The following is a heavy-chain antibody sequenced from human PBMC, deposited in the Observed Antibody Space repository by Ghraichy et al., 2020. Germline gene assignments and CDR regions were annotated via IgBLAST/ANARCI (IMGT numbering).Heavy chain of an antibody. CDR1: GGSFSGYY. CDR3: TSDGFVGGNSGLWYFDL. J-gene: IGHJ2*01. Sequence: SETLSLTCAVYGGSFSGYYWSWIRQPPGTGLGWIGEINHSGSTNYNSSLKRRVTISVDTSKTQFSLTLSSVTAAATAVYYCTSDGFVGGNSGLWYFDLWGRGTLVTVSS. V-gene: IGHV4-34*01. D-gene: IGHD4-23*01. CDR2: INHSGST.